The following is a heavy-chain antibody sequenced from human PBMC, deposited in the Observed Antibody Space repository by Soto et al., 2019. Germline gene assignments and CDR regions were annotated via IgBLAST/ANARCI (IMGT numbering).Heavy chain of an antibody. CDR2: MYHSGST. CDR1: GGSISSGGYS. CDR3: ARVVISGSYLDY. J-gene: IGHJ4*02. D-gene: IGHD1-26*01. V-gene: IGHV4-30-2*01. Sequence: SETLSLTCAVSGGSISSGGYSWSWIRQPPGKGLEWIGYMYHSGSTYYNPSLKSRVTISIDRSKNQFSLKLSSVTAADTAVYYCARVVISGSYLDYWGQGTLVTVSS.